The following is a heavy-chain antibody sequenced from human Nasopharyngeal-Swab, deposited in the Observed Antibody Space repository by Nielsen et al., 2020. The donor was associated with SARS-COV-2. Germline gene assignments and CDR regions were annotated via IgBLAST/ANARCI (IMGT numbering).Heavy chain of an antibody. Sequence: SETLSLTCTVSGGSISSGSIRSYYWSWIRQPPGKGLEWIGYFSYTGITNYNPSLKSRVTISVHMSKNQFSLKLSSVAAADTAVYYCAREVVGGLVDSWGQGTLVTVSS. V-gene: IGHV4-61*01. CDR1: GGSISSGSIRSYY. CDR2: FSYTGIT. J-gene: IGHJ4*02. CDR3: AREVVGGLVDS. D-gene: IGHD1-26*01.